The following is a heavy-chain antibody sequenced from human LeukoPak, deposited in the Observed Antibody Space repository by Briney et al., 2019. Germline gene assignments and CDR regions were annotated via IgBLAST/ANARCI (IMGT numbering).Heavy chain of an antibody. Sequence: GGSLRLSCAASGFTFSSYWMSWVRQAPGKGLEWVANIKQDGSEKYYVDSVKGRFTISRDNAKNSLYLQMNSLRAEDTAVYYCARGTTYYYDSSGYDGQLDAFDIWGQGTMVTVSS. CDR3: ARGTTYYYDSSGYDGQLDAFDI. D-gene: IGHD3-22*01. CDR2: IKQDGSEK. CDR1: GFTFSSYW. J-gene: IGHJ3*02. V-gene: IGHV3-7*01.